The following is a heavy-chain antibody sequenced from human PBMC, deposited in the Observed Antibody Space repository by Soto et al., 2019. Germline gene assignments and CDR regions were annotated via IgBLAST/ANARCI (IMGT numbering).Heavy chain of an antibody. V-gene: IGHV4-59*12. D-gene: IGHD3-3*01. CDR2: IYYSGST. CDR1: GGSISSYY. J-gene: IGHJ4*02. CDR3: ARGGTIFGATKSFDY. Sequence: PSETLSLTCTVSGGSISSYYWSWIRQPPGKGLEWIGYIYYSGSTNYNPSLKSRVTISVDTSKNQFSLKLSSVTAADTAVYYCARGGTIFGATKSFDYWGQGTLVTVSS.